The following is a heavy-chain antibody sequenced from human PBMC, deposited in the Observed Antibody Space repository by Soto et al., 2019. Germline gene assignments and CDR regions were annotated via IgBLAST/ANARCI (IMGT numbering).Heavy chain of an antibody. J-gene: IGHJ4*02. CDR1: GYNFVSYY. D-gene: IGHD6-13*01. CDR2: INPSGGNA. CDR3: ARASLQHYFDF. V-gene: IGHV1-46*01. Sequence: QVQLVQSGAEVKKPGASVKVSCKASGYNFVSYYMHWVRQAPGEGLEWMGIINPSGGNADYAQKFRGRVTLTRDTSTSTVYMELSSLRSEDTAVYYCARASLQHYFDFWGQGTMVTVSS.